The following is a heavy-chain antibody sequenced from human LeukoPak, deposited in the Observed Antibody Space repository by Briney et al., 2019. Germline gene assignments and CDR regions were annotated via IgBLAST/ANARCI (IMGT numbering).Heavy chain of an antibody. CDR2: INWNGGRT. CDR1: GFTLSNYD. V-gene: IGHV3-20*04. CDR3: ARDYDYGDYPGY. D-gene: IGHD4-17*01. J-gene: IGHJ4*02. Sequence: GGSLRLSCADSGFTLSNYDMSWVRQAPGKGLEWVSGINWNGGRTGYADSVKGRFTISRDNAKNSLYLQMNSLRAEDTALYYCARDYDYGDYPGYWGQGTLVTVSS.